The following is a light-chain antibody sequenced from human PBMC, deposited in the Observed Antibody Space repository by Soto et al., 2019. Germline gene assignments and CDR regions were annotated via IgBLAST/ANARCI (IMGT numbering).Light chain of an antibody. J-gene: IGLJ1*01. CDR1: NSDVGGYDF. CDR3: SSYAGSYTFV. CDR2: DVS. Sequence: QSVPTQPRSVSGSPGQSVTISCTGTNSDVGGYDFVSWYQHHPGRAPKLMLYDVSNRPSGVPDRFSGSKSGNTASLTISGLQAEDEADYFCSSYAGSYTFVFGTGTKVTVL. V-gene: IGLV2-11*01.